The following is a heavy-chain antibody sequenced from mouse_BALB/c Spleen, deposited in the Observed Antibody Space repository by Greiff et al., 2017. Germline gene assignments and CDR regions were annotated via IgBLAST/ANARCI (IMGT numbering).Heavy chain of an antibody. CDR2: IDPANGNT. J-gene: IGHJ2*01. CDR3: ARGYYYGSSAFDY. CDR1: GFNIKDTY. V-gene: IGHV14-3*02. D-gene: IGHD1-1*01. Sequence: VQLQQSGAELVKPGASVKLSCTASGFNIKDTYMHWVKQRPEQGLEWIGRIDPANGNTKYDPKFQGKATITADTSSNTAYLQLSSLTSEDTAVYYCARGYYYGSSAFDYWGQGTTLTVSS.